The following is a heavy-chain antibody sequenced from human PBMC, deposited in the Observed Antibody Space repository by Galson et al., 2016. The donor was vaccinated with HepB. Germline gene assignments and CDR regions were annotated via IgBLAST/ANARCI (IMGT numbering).Heavy chain of an antibody. CDR2: ISGDGGGT. J-gene: IGHJ4*02. Sequence: SLRLSCAASGFTFGDYAMHWVRQVPGKGLEWVSLISGDGGGTYYADSVKGRFTISRDNSKTSLYLQMNTPRTEDTALYYCAKGDGGYYLVVDSWGQGTLVTVSS. D-gene: IGHD4-17*01. CDR1: GFTFGDYA. CDR3: AKGDGGYYLVVDS. V-gene: IGHV3-43*02.